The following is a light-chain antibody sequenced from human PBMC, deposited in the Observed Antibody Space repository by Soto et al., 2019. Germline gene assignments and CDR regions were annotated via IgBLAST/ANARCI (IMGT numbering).Light chain of an antibody. J-gene: IGLJ1*01. CDR1: TGAVTSGYY. CDR3: LLYYGGAYV. Sequence: QAVVTQEPSLTVSPGGTVTLTCASSTGAVTSGYYPNWFQQKPGQAPRALIYSTNNKQSWTPARFSGSLLGGKAALTLSGVQPEDEAEYYCLLYYGGAYVFGTGTKLTVL. CDR2: STN. V-gene: IGLV7-43*01.